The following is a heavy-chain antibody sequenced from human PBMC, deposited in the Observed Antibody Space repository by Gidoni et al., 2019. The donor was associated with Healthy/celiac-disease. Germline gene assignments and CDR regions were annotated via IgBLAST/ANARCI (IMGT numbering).Heavy chain of an antibody. CDR1: GYTFTSYD. Sequence: QVQLVQSGAEVKKPGASVKVSCKASGYTFTSYDINWVRQATGQGLEWMGWMNPNSGNTGYAQKFQGRVTMTRNTSISTAYMELSSLRSEDTAVYYCARGRRMIFGVVIDYYMDVWGKGTTVTVSS. CDR3: ARGRRMIFGVVIDYYMDV. CDR2: MNPNSGNT. V-gene: IGHV1-8*01. J-gene: IGHJ6*03. D-gene: IGHD3-3*01.